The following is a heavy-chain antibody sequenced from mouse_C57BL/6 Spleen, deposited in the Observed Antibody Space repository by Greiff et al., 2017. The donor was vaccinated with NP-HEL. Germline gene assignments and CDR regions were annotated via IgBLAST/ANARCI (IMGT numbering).Heavy chain of an antibody. J-gene: IGHJ1*03. Sequence: EVKLVESGGDLVKPGGSLKLSCAASGFTFSSYGMSWVRQTPDKRLEWVATISSGGSYTYYPDSVKGRFTISRDNAKNTLYLQMSSLKSEDTAMYYCARQPYGSSPSYWYFDVWGTGTTVTVSS. V-gene: IGHV5-6*01. D-gene: IGHD1-1*01. CDR1: GFTFSSYG. CDR2: ISSGGSYT. CDR3: ARQPYGSSPSYWYFDV.